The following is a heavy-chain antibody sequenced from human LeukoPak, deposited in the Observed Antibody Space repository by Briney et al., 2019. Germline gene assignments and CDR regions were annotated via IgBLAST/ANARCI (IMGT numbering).Heavy chain of an antibody. J-gene: IGHJ4*02. D-gene: IGHD5-18*01. V-gene: IGHV3-15*01. Sequence: PGGSLRLSCAASGFTFSNAWMNWVRQAPGKGLEWVGRIKSKTDGGTTEYAASVKGRFTISRDDSKSIAYLQMNSLKTEDTAVYYCTREELQLWLPGYWGQGTLVTVSS. CDR3: TREELQLWLPGY. CDR1: GFTFSNAW. CDR2: IKSKTDGGTT.